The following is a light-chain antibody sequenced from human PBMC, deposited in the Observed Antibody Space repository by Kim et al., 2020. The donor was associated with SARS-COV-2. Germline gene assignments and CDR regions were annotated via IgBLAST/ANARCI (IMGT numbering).Light chain of an antibody. CDR3: LQDYGYPRS. CDR1: QGIRND. CDR2: AAS. V-gene: IGKV1-6*01. Sequence: SASVGYGVTGTCRASQGIRNDLGCYQQKPGKAPKVLIYAASMLQSGVPSRFSGSGAGTDFTLTISSLQPEDFATYYCLQDYGYPRSCGQKTKLE. J-gene: IGKJ2*03.